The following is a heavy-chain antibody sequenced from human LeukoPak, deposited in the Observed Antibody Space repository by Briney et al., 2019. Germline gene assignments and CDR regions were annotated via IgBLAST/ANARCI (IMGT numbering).Heavy chain of an antibody. V-gene: IGHV4-34*01. CDR2: INHSGST. CDR1: GGPFSGYY. CDR3: ARLSGYNDFWSGYYKYFDY. Sequence: PSETLSLTCAVYGGPFSGYYWSWIRQPPGKGLEWIGEINHSGSTNYNPSLKSRVTISVDTSKNQFSLRLSSVTAADTAMYYCARLSGYNDFWSGYYKYFDYWGQGTLVTVSS. D-gene: IGHD3-3*01. J-gene: IGHJ4*02.